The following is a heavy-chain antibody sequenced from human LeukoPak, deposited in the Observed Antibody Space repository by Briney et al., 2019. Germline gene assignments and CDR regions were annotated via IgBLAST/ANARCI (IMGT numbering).Heavy chain of an antibody. CDR1: GFTFRSYD. CDR2: VWYDGTTK. J-gene: IGHJ4*02. CDR3: ASGAWYGSGSWGY. D-gene: IGHD3-10*01. Sequence: GMSLRLSCAASGFTFRSYDMHWVRQTPGKGLEWVSVVWYDGTTKDYADSVKGRFTISRDNSRNTVYLQMNSLRDEDTAVYYCASGAWYGSGSWGYWGQGTRVTVSS. V-gene: IGHV3-33*08.